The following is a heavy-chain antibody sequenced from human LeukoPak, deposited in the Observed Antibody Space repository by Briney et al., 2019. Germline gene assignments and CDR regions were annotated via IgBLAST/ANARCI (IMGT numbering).Heavy chain of an antibody. CDR2: ISGSGGST. CDR3: AKVPLIAAPKHFDY. D-gene: IGHD6-13*01. Sequence: AISGSGGSTYYADSVKGRFTISRDNSKNTLYLQMNSLRAEDTAVYYCAKVPLIAAPKHFDYWGQGTLVTVSS. V-gene: IGHV3-23*01. J-gene: IGHJ4*02.